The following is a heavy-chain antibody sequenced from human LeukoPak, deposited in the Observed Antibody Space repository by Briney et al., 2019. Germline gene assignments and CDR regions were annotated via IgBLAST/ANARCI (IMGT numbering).Heavy chain of an antibody. D-gene: IGHD5-12*01. CDR1: GFTFGDYA. J-gene: IGHJ6*02. CDR3: TTYDPSNYYGMDV. V-gene: IGHV3-49*04. Sequence: PGRSLRLSCTASGFTFGDYAMTWVRQDPGKGLEWVGFIRSKAYGGTTEFAASVKGRFTISRDDSKSIAYLQMSSLKTEDAAVYYCTTYDPSNYYGMDVWGQGTTVTVS. CDR2: IRSKAYGGTT.